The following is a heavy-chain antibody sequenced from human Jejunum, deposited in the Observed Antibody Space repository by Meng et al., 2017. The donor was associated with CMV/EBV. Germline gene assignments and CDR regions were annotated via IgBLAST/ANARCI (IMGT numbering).Heavy chain of an antibody. CDR1: TSYG. CDR3: ARHNWNYVLDYYDGMDV. CDR2: IYLGDSDN. V-gene: IGHV5-51*01. D-gene: IGHD1-7*01. Sequence: TSYGVGWVRQMPGKGLEWMGTIYLGDSDNRYRPSVEGQVTISADNSVSAAYLQWSSLKASDTAIYYCARHNWNYVLDYYDGMDVWGQGTTVTVSS. J-gene: IGHJ6*02.